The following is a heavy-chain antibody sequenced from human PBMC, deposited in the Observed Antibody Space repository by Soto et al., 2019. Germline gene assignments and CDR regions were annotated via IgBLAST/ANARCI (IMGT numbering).Heavy chain of an antibody. CDR2: IRSKANSYAT. Sequence: PGGSLRLSCAASGFTFSGSAMHWVRQASGKGLEWVGRIRSKANSYATAYAASVKGRFTISRDDSKNTAYLQMNSLKTEDTAVYYCTRPRIDGYDNWFDPWGQGTLVTVSS. D-gene: IGHD5-12*01. J-gene: IGHJ5*02. V-gene: IGHV3-73*01. CDR3: TRPRIDGYDNWFDP. CDR1: GFTFSGSA.